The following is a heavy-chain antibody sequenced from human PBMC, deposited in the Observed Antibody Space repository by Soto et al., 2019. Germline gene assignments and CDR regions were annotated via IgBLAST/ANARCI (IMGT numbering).Heavy chain of an antibody. CDR2: ISCDGSNK. CDR1: GFTFSSYA. J-gene: IGHJ4*02. D-gene: IGHD3-22*01. CDR3: ASRAYDSSGFFDS. V-gene: IGHV3-30-3*01. Sequence: QVQLVESGGGVVQPGRSLRLSCAASGFTFSSYAMHWVRQAPGKGLEWVAVISCDGSNKYYADSVKGRFTISRDNSKNTLYLKMNSLRAEDTAVYYCASRAYDSSGFFDSWGKGTLVTVSS.